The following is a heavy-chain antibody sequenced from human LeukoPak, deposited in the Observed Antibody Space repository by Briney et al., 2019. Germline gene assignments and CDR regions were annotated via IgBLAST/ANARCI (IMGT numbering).Heavy chain of an antibody. CDR1: GFSLSTSAVG. V-gene: IGHV2-5*01. D-gene: IGHD2-2*01. CDR2: IYGNDDK. Sequence: SGPTLVNPTQTLTLTCTFSGFSLSTSAVGVGWVRQPPGKALQWLALIYGNDDKRYSPSLKNRLNISKDSSTSPVVLTMTDMDSADTATYYCVHDIPRGEGFQHWGQGTLVTVSS. J-gene: IGHJ1*01. CDR3: VHDIPRGEGFQH.